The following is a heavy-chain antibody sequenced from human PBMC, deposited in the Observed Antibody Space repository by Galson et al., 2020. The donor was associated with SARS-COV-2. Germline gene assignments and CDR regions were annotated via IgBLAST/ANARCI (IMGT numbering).Heavy chain of an antibody. Sequence: ASVKVSCKVSGYTLTELSMHWVRQAPGKGLEWMGGFDPEDGETIYAQKFQGRVTMTEDTSTDTAYMELSSLRSEDTAVYYCATVYQGYCSGGSCYYREDAFDIWGQGTMVTVSS. CDR1: GYTLTELS. V-gene: IGHV1-24*01. J-gene: IGHJ3*02. CDR2: FDPEDGET. D-gene: IGHD2-15*01. CDR3: ATVYQGYCSGGSCYYREDAFDI.